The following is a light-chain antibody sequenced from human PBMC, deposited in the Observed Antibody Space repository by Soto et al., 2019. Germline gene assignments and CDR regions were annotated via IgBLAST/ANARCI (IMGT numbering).Light chain of an antibody. V-gene: IGLV2-14*01. Sequence: QSALTQPASVSGSPGQSITISCTGTSSDVGDYNYVSWYQQHPGKAPKLMIYEVSNRPSGVSNRFSGSKSGKTASLTVSGIHAEDEADYYCSSYTSSSTPVVFGGGTKLTVL. J-gene: IGLJ2*01. CDR3: SSYTSSSTPVV. CDR2: EVS. CDR1: SSDVGDYNY.